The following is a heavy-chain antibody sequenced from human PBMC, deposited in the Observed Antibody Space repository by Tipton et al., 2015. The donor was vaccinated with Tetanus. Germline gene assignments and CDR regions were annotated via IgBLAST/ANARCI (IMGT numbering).Heavy chain of an antibody. CDR3: ARRGEARANWFDS. D-gene: IGHD2-21*01. Sequence: SLRLSCAASGFSFRDYGMNWVRQAPGKGLEWVSYISYSSTSVYYVDSVKGRFVVSRDNAKNSLYLQMNTLRDDDTAVYYCARRGEARANWFDSWGQGTLVTVSP. CDR1: GFSFRDYG. J-gene: IGHJ5*01. V-gene: IGHV3-48*02. CDR2: ISYSSTSV.